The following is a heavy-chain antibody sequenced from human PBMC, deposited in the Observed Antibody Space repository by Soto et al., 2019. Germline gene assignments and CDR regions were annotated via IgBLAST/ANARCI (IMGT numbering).Heavy chain of an antibody. V-gene: IGHV3-23*01. CDR3: AKLKRLRGYCRYDGLDY. CDR2: ISGSGGST. D-gene: IGHD5-12*01. J-gene: IGHJ4*02. CDR1: GFTFSSYA. Sequence: GGSLRLSCAASGFTFSSYAMSWVRQAPGKGLEWVSAISGSGGSTYYADSVKGRFTISRDNSKNTLYLQMNSLRAEDTAVYYCAKLKRLRGYCRYDGLDYWGQGTLVTVSS.